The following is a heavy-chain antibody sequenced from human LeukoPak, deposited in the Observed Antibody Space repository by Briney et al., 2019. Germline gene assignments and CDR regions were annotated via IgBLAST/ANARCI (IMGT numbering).Heavy chain of an antibody. J-gene: IGHJ6*02. CDR1: GYTFTSYG. D-gene: IGHD4-23*01. V-gene: IGHV1-18*01. CDR3: ARTSVDPYYYYYGMDV. CDR2: ISAYNGNT. Sequence: GASVTVSCKASGYTFTSYGISWVRQAPGQGLEWMGWISAYNGNTNYAQKLQGRVTMTTDTSTSTAYMELRSLRSDDTAVYYCARTSVDPYYYYYGMDVWGQGTTVTVSS.